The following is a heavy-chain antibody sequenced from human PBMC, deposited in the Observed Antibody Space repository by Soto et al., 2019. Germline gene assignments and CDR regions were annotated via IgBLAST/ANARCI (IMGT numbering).Heavy chain of an antibody. V-gene: IGHV3-21*01. CDR1: GFTFSSCT. D-gene: IGHD2-15*01. CDR2: ISPSTSHI. CDR3: SGCSGGACHQKYARVL. J-gene: IGHJ6*02. Sequence: EVHLVESGGGLVKPGGSLRLSCAVSGFTFSSCTMNWVRQAPGKGLEWVSSISPSTSHIYYAASVKGRFTISRVNAKNPLLLQMNSLRGEYTAAYYGSGCSGGACHQKYARVLWGQGTTVSVSS.